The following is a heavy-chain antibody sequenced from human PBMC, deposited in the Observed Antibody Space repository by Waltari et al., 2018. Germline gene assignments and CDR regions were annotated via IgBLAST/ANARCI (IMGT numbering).Heavy chain of an antibody. D-gene: IGHD3-10*01. J-gene: IGHJ4*02. Sequence: QVQLQESGPGLVKPSQTLSLTCTVSGGSISSGDYYWSWIRQPPGKGLEWIGYIYYSGSTYYNPSLKGRVTISVDTSKNQFSLKLSSVTAADTAVYYCAREPSGGGSGSYYSPEYFDYWGQGTLVTVSS. CDR2: IYYSGST. CDR1: GGSISSGDYY. V-gene: IGHV4-30-4*08. CDR3: AREPSGGGSGSYYSPEYFDY.